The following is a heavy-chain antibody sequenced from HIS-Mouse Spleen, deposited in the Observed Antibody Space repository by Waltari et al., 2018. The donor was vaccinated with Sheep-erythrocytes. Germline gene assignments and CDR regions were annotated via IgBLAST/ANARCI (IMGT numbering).Heavy chain of an antibody. CDR1: GFTFSSYG. CDR3: AKVRTVNYWYFDL. D-gene: IGHD1-1*01. V-gene: IGHV3-30*18. Sequence: QVQLVEFGGGVVQPGRSLRLSCAASGFTFSSYGMHWVRQAPGKGMWGVAVISDDGSNKYYADSVKGRFTISRDNSKNTLYLQMNSLRAEDTAVYYCAKVRTVNYWYFDLWGRGTLVTVSS. J-gene: IGHJ2*01. CDR2: ISDDGSNK.